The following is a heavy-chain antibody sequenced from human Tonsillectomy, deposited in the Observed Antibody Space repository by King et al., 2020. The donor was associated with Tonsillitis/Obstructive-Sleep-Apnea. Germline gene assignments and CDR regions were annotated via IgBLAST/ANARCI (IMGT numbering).Heavy chain of an antibody. V-gene: IGHV3-48*03. Sequence: VQLVQSGGGLVQPGGSLRLSCAASGFTFSNYEMTWVRQAPGKGLEWVSYISSSSTTIYYADSVKGRFTMSRDNAKNSLYLQMKSLRAEDTAIYYCARVGVLMLYAQVGYFDYWGQGILVTVSS. D-gene: IGHD2-8*01. CDR2: ISSSSTTI. CDR3: ARVGVLMLYAQVGYFDY. J-gene: IGHJ4*02. CDR1: GFTFSNYE.